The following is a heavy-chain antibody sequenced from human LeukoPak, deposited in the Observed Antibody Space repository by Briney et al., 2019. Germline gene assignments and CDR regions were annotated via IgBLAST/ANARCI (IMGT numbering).Heavy chain of an antibody. CDR3: AAGGSWFDP. CDR1: GFTFTNSA. D-gene: IGHD2-15*01. J-gene: IGHJ5*02. Sequence: SVKVSCKASGFTFTNSAMQWVRQARGQRLEWIGWIVVGSGNTNYAQKFQERVTITRDMSTSTAYMGLSSLRSEDTAVYYCAAGGSWFDPWGQGTLVTVSS. V-gene: IGHV1-58*02. CDR2: IVVGSGNT.